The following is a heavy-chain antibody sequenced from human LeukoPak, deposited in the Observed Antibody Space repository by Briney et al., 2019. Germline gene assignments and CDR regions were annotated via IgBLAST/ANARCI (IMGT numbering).Heavy chain of an antibody. CDR2: IKHDGSEK. D-gene: IGHD3-10*01. J-gene: IGHJ6*03. CDR3: ARADYDSGSYRPAYYYYMDV. Sequence: PGGSLRLSCAASGFTFSSYWMSWVRQAPGKGLEWVANIKHDGSEKYYVDSVKGRFNISRDNAKNSLYLQMNSLRAEDTAVYYCARADYDSGSYRPAYYYYMDVWGKGTTVTISS. V-gene: IGHV3-7*01. CDR1: GFTFSSYW.